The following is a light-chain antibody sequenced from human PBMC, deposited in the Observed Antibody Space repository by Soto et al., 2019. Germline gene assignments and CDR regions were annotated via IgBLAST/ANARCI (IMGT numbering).Light chain of an antibody. V-gene: IGKV1-39*01. CDR2: AAS. CDR1: QSISSY. Sequence: DIQVTQSPSSLSASVGDRVTITCRASQSISSYLNWYQQKPGKAPKLLIYAASSLQSGVPSRFSGSGSGTDFTLTISSLQPEDFATYYCQQSYSTLGVFGPGTKVDIK. J-gene: IGKJ3*01. CDR3: QQSYSTLGV.